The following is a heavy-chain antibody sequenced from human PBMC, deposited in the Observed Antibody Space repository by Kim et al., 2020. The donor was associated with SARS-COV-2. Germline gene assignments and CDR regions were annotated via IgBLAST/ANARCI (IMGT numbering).Heavy chain of an antibody. CDR1: GGSISSSSYY. J-gene: IGHJ5*02. V-gene: IGHV4-39*01. D-gene: IGHD3-10*01. Sequence: SETLSLTCTVSGGSISSSSYYWGWIRQPPGKGLEWIGSIYYSGSTYYNPSLKSRVTISVDTSKNQFSLKLSSVTAADTAVYYCARSNPGGWFDPWGQGTL. CDR3: ARSNPGGWFDP. CDR2: IYYSGST.